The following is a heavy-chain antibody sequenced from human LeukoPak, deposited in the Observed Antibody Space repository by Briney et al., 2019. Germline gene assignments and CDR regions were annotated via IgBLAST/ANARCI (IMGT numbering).Heavy chain of an antibody. CDR2: ITGRGGNT. Sequence: PGGSLRLSCAASGFTFSSFPMSWVRQAPGKGLQWVSGITGRGGNTYYADSVEGRFTISRDNSKNTLSLQMDSLRAEDMAIYYCARDRAAFDSWGQGTLVTVSS. CDR3: ARDRAAFDS. J-gene: IGHJ4*02. D-gene: IGHD6-25*01. V-gene: IGHV3-23*01. CDR1: GFTFSSFP.